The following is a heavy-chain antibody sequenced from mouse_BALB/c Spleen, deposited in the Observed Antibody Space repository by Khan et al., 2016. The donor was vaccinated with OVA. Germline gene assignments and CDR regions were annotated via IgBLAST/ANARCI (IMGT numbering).Heavy chain of an antibody. CDR3: ARDKGNPYAMDY. V-gene: IGHV2-6-1*01. Sequence: QVQLKESGPGLVAPSQSLSITCTISGFSLTSYGIHWVRQPPGKGLEWLVVIWSDGSTTYNSTLKSRLSITKDNSKSQVFLKMNSLQTDDTAMYYCARDKGNPYAMDYWGQGTSVTVSS. J-gene: IGHJ4*01. CDR2: IWSDGST. D-gene: IGHD2-1*01. CDR1: GFSLTSYG.